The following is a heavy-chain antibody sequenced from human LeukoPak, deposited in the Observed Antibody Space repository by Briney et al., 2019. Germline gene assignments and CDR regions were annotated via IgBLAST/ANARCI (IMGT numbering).Heavy chain of an antibody. D-gene: IGHD6-6*01. CDR2: IYTSGSA. CDR3: ARGGSSSSGGFDY. Sequence: PSETLSFTGTVSGGSIRATGYDGSGIRQPAGKRLEWIGRIYTSGSANYNPSLKSRVTISVDTSKNQFSLKLSSVTAADTAVYYCARGGSSSSGGFDYWGQGTLVTVSS. CDR1: GGSIRATGYD. J-gene: IGHJ4*02. V-gene: IGHV4-61*02.